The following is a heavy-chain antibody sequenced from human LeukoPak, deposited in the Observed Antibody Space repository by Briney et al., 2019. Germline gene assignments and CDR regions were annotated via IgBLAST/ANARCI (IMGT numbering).Heavy chain of an antibody. CDR2: INHSGST. D-gene: IGHD2-2*01. Sequence: SETLSLTCTVSGGSMSSYYWNWIRQPPGKGQEWIGEINHSGSTNYNPSLKSRVTISVDTSKNQFSLKLSSVTAADTAVYYCARVGVYCSSTSCYRTYNWFDPWGQGTLVTVSS. CDR3: ARVGVYCSSTSCYRTYNWFDP. V-gene: IGHV4-34*01. CDR1: GGSMSSYY. J-gene: IGHJ5*02.